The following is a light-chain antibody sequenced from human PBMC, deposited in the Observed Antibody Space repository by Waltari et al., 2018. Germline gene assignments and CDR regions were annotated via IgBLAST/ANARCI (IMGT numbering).Light chain of an antibody. J-gene: IGLJ3*02. CDR2: EDD. CDR1: GGRIASNS. V-gene: IGLV6-57*02. CDR3: QSYDSANNWV. Sequence: NFMLTQPHSVSASPGKTVPLSCTGTGGRIASNSVQWYLQRPGSAPNTVIYEDDHRPSGVPDRFSGSIDISSNSAFLTISGLTTEDEADYYCQSYDSANNWVFGGGTQLTVL.